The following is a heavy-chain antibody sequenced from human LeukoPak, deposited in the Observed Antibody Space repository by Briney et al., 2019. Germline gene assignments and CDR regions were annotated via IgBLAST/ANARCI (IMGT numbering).Heavy chain of an antibody. V-gene: IGHV3-9*01. Sequence: VRSLRLSCAASGFNFDDYSMHWIRQAPGKGLEWVSGISWNSGSAGYADSVKGRFTISRDNAKNSLYMQMNSLRTEDTALYYCAKDRTYSGYDALDYWGQGTLVTVSS. CDR2: ISWNSGSA. D-gene: IGHD5-12*01. CDR1: GFNFDDYS. J-gene: IGHJ4*02. CDR3: AKDRTYSGYDALDY.